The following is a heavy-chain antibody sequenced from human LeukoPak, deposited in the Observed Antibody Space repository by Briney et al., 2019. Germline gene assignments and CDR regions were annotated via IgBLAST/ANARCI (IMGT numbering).Heavy chain of an antibody. V-gene: IGHV4-59*01. CDR1: GGPINNYY. J-gene: IGHJ6*02. CDR2: IFYSGST. CDR3: ATVSTNIYYAMDV. Sequence: SETLSLTCTVPGGPINNYYWTWLRQPPGKRLERVGNIFYSGSTNYNPSLKSRVTISIDTSKNRFSLKLTSVTAADSAVYYCATVSTNIYYAMDVWGQGTTVTVSS. D-gene: IGHD3-3*02.